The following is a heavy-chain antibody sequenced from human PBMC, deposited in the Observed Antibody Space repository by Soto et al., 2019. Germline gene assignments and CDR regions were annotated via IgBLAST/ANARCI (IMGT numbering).Heavy chain of an antibody. CDR2: IIPVFKAT. CDR1: GGTFSSQA. D-gene: IGHD3-22*01. J-gene: IGHJ6*02. Sequence: QVQLVQSGAEVKKPGSSVKVSCKASGGTFSSQAISWVRQAPGQGLEWMGGIIPVFKATNYAQKFQGRVTITADDSTSTAYMDLYSLRSEDTAVYYCARDVPLNYYDGTYSYYAMDVWGQGITVTVSS. CDR3: ARDVPLNYYDGTYSYYAMDV. V-gene: IGHV1-69*01.